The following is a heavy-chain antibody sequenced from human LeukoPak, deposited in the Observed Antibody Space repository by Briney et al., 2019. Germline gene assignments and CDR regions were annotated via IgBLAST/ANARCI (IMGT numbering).Heavy chain of an antibody. CDR2: IYTSGST. D-gene: IGHD1-26*01. CDR1: GGSISSYY. V-gene: IGHV4-4*07. CDR3: AREGIVGATMRGLNDAFDI. J-gene: IGHJ3*02. Sequence: SETLSLTCTVSGGSISSYYWSWIRQPAGKGLEWIGRIYTSGSTNYNPSLKSRVTMSVDTSKNQFSLKLSSVTAADTAVYYCAREGIVGATMRGLNDAFDIWGQGTMVTVSS.